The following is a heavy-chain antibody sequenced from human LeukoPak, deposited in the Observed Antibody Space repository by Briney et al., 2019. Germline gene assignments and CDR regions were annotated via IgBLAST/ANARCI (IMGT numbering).Heavy chain of an antibody. CDR3: AKDSSGYYLN. CDR1: GFTFSDYY. J-gene: IGHJ4*02. CDR2: ISWNSGSI. V-gene: IGHV3-9*01. D-gene: IGHD3-22*01. Sequence: PGGSLRLSCAASGFTFSDYYMSWIRQAPGKGLEWVSGISWNSGSIGYADSVKGRFTISRDNVKNSLYLQMNSLRAEDTALYYCAKDSSGYYLNWGQGTLVTVSS.